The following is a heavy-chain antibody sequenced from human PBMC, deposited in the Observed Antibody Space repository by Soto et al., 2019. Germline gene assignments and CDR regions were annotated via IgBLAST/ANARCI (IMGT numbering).Heavy chain of an antibody. V-gene: IGHV4-59*01. CDR1: GGSISDFY. J-gene: IGHJ4*02. CDR2: VYYSGAT. Sequence: SETLSLTCTVSGGSISDFYWSWIRQPPGKGLEWIAYVYYSGATNYNPSLKSRVTMSVDTSKKQFSLRLSSVTAADTAVYYCVSGWAFDSWGQGSLVTVSS. CDR3: VSGWAFDS. D-gene: IGHD3-10*01.